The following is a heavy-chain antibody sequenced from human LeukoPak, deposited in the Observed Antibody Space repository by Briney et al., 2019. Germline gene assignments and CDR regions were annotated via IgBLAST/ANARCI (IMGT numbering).Heavy chain of an antibody. J-gene: IGHJ4*02. D-gene: IGHD5-12*01. CDR2: IRYDGSNK. V-gene: IGHV3-30*02. Sequence: GGSLRLSCAASGLIVSSNYMSWVRQAPGRGLEWVAFIRYDGSNKYYADSVKGRFTISRDNSKNTLYLQMNSLRAEDTAVYYCAKDHFLWGSGYDLVDYWGQGTLVTVSS. CDR3: AKDHFLWGSGYDLVDY. CDR1: GLIVSSNY.